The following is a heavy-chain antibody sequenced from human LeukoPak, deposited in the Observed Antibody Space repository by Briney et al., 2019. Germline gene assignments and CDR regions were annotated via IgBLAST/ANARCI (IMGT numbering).Heavy chain of an antibody. Sequence: SETLSLTCTVSGGSISSYYWSWIRQPPGKGLEWIGYIYYSGSTNYNPSLKSRVTISVDTSKNQFSLKLSSVTAADTAVYYCARENIVTPPDYWGQGTLVTVSS. V-gene: IGHV4-59*01. D-gene: IGHD2/OR15-2a*01. CDR1: GGSISSYY. J-gene: IGHJ4*02. CDR2: IYYSGST. CDR3: ARENIVTPPDY.